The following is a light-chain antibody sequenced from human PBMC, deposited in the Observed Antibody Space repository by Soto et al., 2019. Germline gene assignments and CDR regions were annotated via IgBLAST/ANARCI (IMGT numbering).Light chain of an antibody. J-gene: IGLJ1*01. CDR2: GND. Sequence: QSVLMQPPSVSAAPGQMVTMSCSGGSSNIGAHYVSWHQQVPGTAPQLLIYGNDKRPSGIPDRFSGSKSGTSATLGITGLQTGDEADYYCGTWDSSLSIFVFGTGTKVTVL. V-gene: IGLV1-51*02. CDR1: SSNIGAHY. CDR3: GTWDSSLSIFV.